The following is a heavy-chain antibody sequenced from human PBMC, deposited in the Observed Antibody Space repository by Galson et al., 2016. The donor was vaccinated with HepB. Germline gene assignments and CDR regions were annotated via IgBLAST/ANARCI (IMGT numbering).Heavy chain of an antibody. Sequence: SLRLSCAASGLTFSNFWMTWVRQAPGKGLEWVANIKEDGSEKYYVDSVKGRFTISRDNAKNSLYLQMNSLRAEDTAVYYCAKHPGENYYAYFHYWGQGTLVTVSS. D-gene: IGHD3-16*01. J-gene: IGHJ4*02. CDR3: AKHPGENYYAYFHY. CDR1: GLTFSNFW. V-gene: IGHV3-7*05. CDR2: IKEDGSEK.